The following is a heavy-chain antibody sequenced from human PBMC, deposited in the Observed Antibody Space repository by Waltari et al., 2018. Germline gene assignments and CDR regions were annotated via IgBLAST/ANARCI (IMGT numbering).Heavy chain of an antibody. CDR2: IRGYKGNT. CDR3: ARDQSITAAGIGH. CDR1: GYTFTSYG. Sequence: QVQLVQSGAEVKKPGASVKVSCKASGYTFTSYGISWVRQAPGQGLEWMGWIRGYKGNTKYAQNLQGRVTMTTDTSTNTAYMELRSLRSDDTAVYYCARDQSITAAGIGHWGQGTLVTVSS. V-gene: IGHV1-18*01. D-gene: IGHD6-13*01. J-gene: IGHJ4*02.